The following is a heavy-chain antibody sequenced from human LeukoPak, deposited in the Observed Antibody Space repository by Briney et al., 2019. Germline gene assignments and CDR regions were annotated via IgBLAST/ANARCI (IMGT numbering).Heavy chain of an antibody. CDR1: GFSFSSYS. CDR2: ISSTSSYI. J-gene: IGHJ4*02. V-gene: IGHV3-21*01. CDR3: ARASSGWAVAVYSFDY. D-gene: IGHD6-19*01. Sequence: PGGSLTLSCAASGFSFSSYSMNWVRQAPGKGLEWISSISSTSSYIYYADSVNGSFIISRDNTKNSLYLQMQSLRADATAVYYCARASSGWAVAVYSFDYWGQGTLVTVSS.